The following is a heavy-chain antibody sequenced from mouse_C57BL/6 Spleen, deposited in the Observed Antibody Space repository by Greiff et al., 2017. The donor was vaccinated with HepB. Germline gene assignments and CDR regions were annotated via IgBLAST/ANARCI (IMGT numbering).Heavy chain of an antibody. Sequence: QVQLQQSGAELVRPGASVTLSCKASGYTFTDYEMHWVKQTPVHGLEWIGAIDPETGGTAYNQKFKGKAILTADKSSSTAYMELRSLTSEDSAVYYCTRECAYGNYAFSYWGQGTLVTVSA. CDR2: IDPETGGT. CDR1: GYTFTDYE. V-gene: IGHV1-15*01. D-gene: IGHD2-1*01. CDR3: TRECAYGNYAFSY. J-gene: IGHJ3*01.